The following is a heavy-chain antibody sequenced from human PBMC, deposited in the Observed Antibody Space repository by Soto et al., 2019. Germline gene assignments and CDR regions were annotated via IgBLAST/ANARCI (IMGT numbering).Heavy chain of an antibody. V-gene: IGHV3-33*01. CDR2: IWYDGSNK. J-gene: IGHJ6*03. CDR1: GFTFSSYG. Sequence: QVQLVESGGGVVQPGRSLRLSCAASGFTFSSYGMHWVRQAPGKGLEWVAVIWYDGSNKYYADSVKGGFTISRDNSKNTLYLQMTSLRAEDTAVYFCARDPRDYYYMSVWGKGTTVTVSS. CDR3: ARDPRDYYYMSV.